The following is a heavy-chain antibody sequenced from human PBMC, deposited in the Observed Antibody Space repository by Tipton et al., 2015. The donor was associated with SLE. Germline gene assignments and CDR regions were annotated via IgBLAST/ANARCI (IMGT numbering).Heavy chain of an antibody. CDR2: IYYSGST. CDR3: ARDWCSSTSCYGYYYMDV. CDR1: GGSISSGGYY. J-gene: IGHJ6*03. D-gene: IGHD2-2*01. Sequence: LRLSCTVSGGSISSGGYYWSWIRQPPGKGLEWIGSIYYSGSTYYNPSLKSRVTISVDTSKNQFSLKLSSVTAADTAVYYCARDWCSSTSCYGYYYMDVWGKGTTVTVSS. V-gene: IGHV4-39*07.